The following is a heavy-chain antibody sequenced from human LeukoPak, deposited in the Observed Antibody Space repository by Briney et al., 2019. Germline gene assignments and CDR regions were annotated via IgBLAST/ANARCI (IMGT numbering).Heavy chain of an antibody. D-gene: IGHD4-17*01. Sequence: GGSLRLSCAASGFTFRGFAMHWVRQAPAKGLEWAAAIWYDGSNKYYADSVKGRFTISRDNSKNTLFLQMNSLRAEDTAVYYCARASGDYGEYFDYWGQGTLVTVSS. CDR3: ARASGDYGEYFDY. V-gene: IGHV3-33*01. CDR1: GFTFRGFA. CDR2: IWYDGSNK. J-gene: IGHJ4*02.